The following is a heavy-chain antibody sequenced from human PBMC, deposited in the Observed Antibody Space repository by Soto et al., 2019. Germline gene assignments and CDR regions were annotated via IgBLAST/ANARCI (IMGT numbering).Heavy chain of an antibody. J-gene: IGHJ4*02. CDR3: ARSASATIFDY. D-gene: IGHD3-3*01. CDR1: GGSISTYY. V-gene: IGHV4-59*01. CDR2: VYYSGST. Sequence: SETLSLTCTVSGGSISTYYWSWIRQPPGKGLEWIGYVYYSGSTYYSPSLKSRLTISVDTSKEQFSLKLSSVTAADTAVYYCARSASATIFDYWGQGLLVTVSS.